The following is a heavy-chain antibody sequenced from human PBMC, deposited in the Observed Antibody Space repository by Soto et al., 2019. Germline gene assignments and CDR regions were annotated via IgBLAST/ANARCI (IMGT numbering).Heavy chain of an antibody. V-gene: IGHV3-30-3*01. CDR2: ISYDGGNE. J-gene: IGHJ3*02. Sequence: QVQLVESGGGVVQPGRSLRLSCAASRFRFSTYAIHWVRQAPGKGLERVAGISYDGGNEYYADSVKGRFTISRDNSKSTLYLKMNSLGPDDTAVYYCARDRSWSHEIEDALDIWGRGTMVTVSS. CDR1: RFRFSTYA. D-gene: IGHD1-26*01. CDR3: ARDRSWSHEIEDALDI.